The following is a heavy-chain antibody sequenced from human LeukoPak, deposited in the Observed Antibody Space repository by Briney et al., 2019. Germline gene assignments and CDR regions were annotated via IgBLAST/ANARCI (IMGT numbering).Heavy chain of an antibody. J-gene: IGHJ6*03. D-gene: IGHD3-10*01. Sequence: GSLRLSCAASGFIVSSNHMSWVRQAPGKGLEWVSVIYSGNSTYYADSVKGRFTISRDNSKNTLYLQMNSLRAEDTAVYYCARVVRGVPNFYYYYMDVWGKGTTVTISS. CDR1: GFIVSSNH. CDR2: IYSGNST. CDR3: ARVVRGVPNFYYYYMDV. V-gene: IGHV3-66*01.